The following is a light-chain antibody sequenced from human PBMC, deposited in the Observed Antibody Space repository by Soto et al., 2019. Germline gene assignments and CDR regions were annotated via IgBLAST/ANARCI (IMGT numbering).Light chain of an antibody. V-gene: IGKV3-15*01. CDR1: QSGSSN. CDR2: GAS. J-gene: IGKJ4*01. Sequence: EIVMTQSPATLSVSPGERATLSCRASQSGSSNLAWYQQKTGQAPRLLIDGASTRATGIPARFSGSGSGTEFTLTISSLPSEDFAVYYCQQYNNWPPLTFGGGTKVEIK. CDR3: QQYNNWPPLT.